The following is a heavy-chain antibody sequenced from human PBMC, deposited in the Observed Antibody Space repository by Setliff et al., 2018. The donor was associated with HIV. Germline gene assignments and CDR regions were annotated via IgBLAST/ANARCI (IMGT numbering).Heavy chain of an antibody. V-gene: IGHV4-39*01. CDR2: IYYSGSA. CDR1: NDFITGSYY. Sequence: SETLSLTCSVSNDFITGSYYWAWIRQPPGKGLEWIGSIYYSGSAYYSPSLKGRVTISVDTSNNQFSLTLPSVTAADTAVYYCARHVPDYDILTGYFTKHFDYWGRGTLVTVSS. CDR3: ARHVPDYDILTGYFTKHFDY. D-gene: IGHD3-9*01. J-gene: IGHJ4*02.